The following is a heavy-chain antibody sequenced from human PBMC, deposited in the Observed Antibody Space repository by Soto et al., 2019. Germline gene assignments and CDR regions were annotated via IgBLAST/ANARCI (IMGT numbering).Heavy chain of an antibody. Sequence: SLRLSCAASGFTFSSYAMHWVRQAPGKGLEWVAVISYDGSNKYYADSVKGRFTISRDNSKNTLYLQMNSLRAEDTAVYYCARDPGWLQLGHAFDIWGQGTMVTVSS. CDR2: ISYDGSNK. CDR1: GFTFSSYA. V-gene: IGHV3-30-3*01. CDR3: ARDPGWLQLGHAFDI. J-gene: IGHJ3*02. D-gene: IGHD5-12*01.